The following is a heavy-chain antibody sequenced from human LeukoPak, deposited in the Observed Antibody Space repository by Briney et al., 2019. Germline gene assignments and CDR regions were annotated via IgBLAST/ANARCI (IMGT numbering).Heavy chain of an antibody. CDR2: IYYSGST. CDR1: GGSISSYY. Sequence: SETLSLTCTVSGGSISSYYWSWIRQPPSKGLEWIGYIYYSGSTKYNPSRKSRVTISVDTSKNQFSLKLSSVTAADTAVYYCARDKIAYDFWSGYPDLPAVWFDPWGQGTLVTVSS. V-gene: IGHV4-59*01. D-gene: IGHD3-3*01. J-gene: IGHJ5*02. CDR3: ARDKIAYDFWSGYPDLPAVWFDP.